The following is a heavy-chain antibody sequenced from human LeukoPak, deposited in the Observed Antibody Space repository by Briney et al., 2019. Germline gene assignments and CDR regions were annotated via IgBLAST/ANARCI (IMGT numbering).Heavy chain of an antibody. D-gene: IGHD2-2*01. CDR2: IYPGDSDT. V-gene: IGHV5-51*01. Sequence: GESLKISCKGSGYSFTSYWIGWVRQMPGKGLEWMGIIYPGDSDTRHSPSFQGQVTISADKSISTAYLQWSSLKASDTAMYYCARRAPGYCSSTSCPSSFDYWGQGTLVTVSS. CDR1: GYSFTSYW. J-gene: IGHJ4*02. CDR3: ARRAPGYCSSTSCPSSFDY.